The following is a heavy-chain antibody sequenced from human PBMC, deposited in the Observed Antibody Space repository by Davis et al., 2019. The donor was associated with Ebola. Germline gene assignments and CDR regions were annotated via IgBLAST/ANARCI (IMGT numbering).Heavy chain of an antibody. CDR3: AGNSVTTRLDYYGMDV. CDR1: GYTFTRFA. Sequence: AASVKVSCKASGYTFTRFAIHWVRQAPGQRLEWMGWINAGNGNTIYSQNFQGRVTITRDTSASTVYMELSSLRSEDTAVYYCAGNSVTTRLDYYGMDVWGQGTTVNVSS. V-gene: IGHV1-3*01. J-gene: IGHJ6*02. D-gene: IGHD4-17*01. CDR2: INAGNGNT.